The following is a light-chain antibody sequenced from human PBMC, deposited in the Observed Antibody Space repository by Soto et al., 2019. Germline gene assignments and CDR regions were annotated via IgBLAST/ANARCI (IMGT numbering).Light chain of an antibody. CDR2: EVS. CDR1: SSDVGGYNY. J-gene: IGLJ3*02. CDR3: SAWDDSLSGQWV. Sequence: QSALTQPASVSGSPGQSITISCTGTSSDVGGYNYVSWYQQHPGKAPKLMIYEVSYRPSGVSNRFSASKSGNTASLTISGLQAEDEADYYCSAWDDSLSGQWVFGGGTKLTVL. V-gene: IGLV2-14*01.